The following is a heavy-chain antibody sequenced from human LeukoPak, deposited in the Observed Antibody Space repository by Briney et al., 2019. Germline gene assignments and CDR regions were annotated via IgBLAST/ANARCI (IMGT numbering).Heavy chain of an antibody. V-gene: IGHV3-21*01. J-gene: IGHJ5*02. CDR2: ISSSSSYI. D-gene: IGHD6-13*01. Sequence: GGSLRLSCAASGFTVSSNYMSWVRQAPGKGLEWVSSISSSSSYIYYADSVKGRFTISRDNAKNSLYLQMNSLRAEDTAVYYCAREESSSWYGGDWFDPWGQGTLVTVSS. CDR3: AREESSSWYGGDWFDP. CDR1: GFTVSSNY.